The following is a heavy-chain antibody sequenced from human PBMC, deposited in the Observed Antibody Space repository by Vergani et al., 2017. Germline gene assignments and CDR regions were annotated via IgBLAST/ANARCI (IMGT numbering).Heavy chain of an antibody. D-gene: IGHD4-23*01. CDR2: IYSGGST. J-gene: IGHJ4*02. V-gene: IGHV3-53*01. CDR1: GFTVSSNY. Sequence: EVQLVESGGGLIQPGGSLRLSCAASGFTVSSNYMSWVRQAPGKGLEWVSVIYSGGSTYYADSVTGRFTISRDNSKNTLYLQMNSLRAEDTAVYYCASYYGGNSWDFDYWGQGTLVTVSS. CDR3: ASYYGGNSWDFDY.